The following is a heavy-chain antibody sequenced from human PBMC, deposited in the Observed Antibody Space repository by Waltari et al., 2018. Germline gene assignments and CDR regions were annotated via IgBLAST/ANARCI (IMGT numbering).Heavy chain of an antibody. CDR2: ISYDGSNK. CDR3: AREAGLGFDY. Sequence: QVQLVESGGGVVQPGRSLRLSCAASGFTFSSYAMHWVRQAPGKGLEWVAVISYDGSNKYYADSVKGRFTISRDNSKNTLYLQMNSLRAEDTAVYYCAREAGLGFDYWGQGTLVTVSS. V-gene: IGHV3-30-3*01. CDR1: GFTFSSYA. D-gene: IGHD7-27*01. J-gene: IGHJ4*02.